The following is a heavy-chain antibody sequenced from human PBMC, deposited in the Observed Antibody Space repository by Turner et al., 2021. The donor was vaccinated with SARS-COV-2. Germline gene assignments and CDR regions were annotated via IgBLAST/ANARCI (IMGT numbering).Heavy chain of an antibody. CDR2: ISGSGGST. D-gene: IGHD3-16*02. CDR3: AKDLDYVWGSYRSTEYFQH. V-gene: IGHV3-23*01. CDR1: GFTFSSYA. J-gene: IGHJ1*01. Sequence: EVQLLESGGGLVQPGWSLRLSCAASGFTFSSYAMSWVRQAPGKGLEWVSVISGSGGSTYYADSVKGRFTISRDNSKNTLYLQMNSLRAEDTAVYYCAKDLDYVWGSYRSTEYFQHWGQGTLVTVSS.